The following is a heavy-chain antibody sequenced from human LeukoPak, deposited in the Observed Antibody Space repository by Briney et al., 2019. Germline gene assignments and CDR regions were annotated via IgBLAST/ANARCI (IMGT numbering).Heavy chain of an antibody. CDR1: GFTFSSYG. CDR3: ASIAYSSGWYDY. D-gene: IGHD6-19*01. CDR2: IWYDGSNK. J-gene: IGHJ4*02. Sequence: GRPLRLSCAASGFTFSSYGMHWVRQAPGKGLEWVAVIWYDGSNKYYADSVKGRFTISRDNSKNTLYLQMNSLRAEDTAVYYCASIAYSSGWYDYWGQGTLVTVSS. V-gene: IGHV3-33*01.